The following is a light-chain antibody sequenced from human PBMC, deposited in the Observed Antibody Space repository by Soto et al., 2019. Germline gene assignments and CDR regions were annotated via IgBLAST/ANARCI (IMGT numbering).Light chain of an antibody. CDR3: QQYSTLIT. CDR2: GAA. V-gene: IGKV3-20*01. CDR1: QSVRSSY. Sequence: DIVVTQFTDSLALSLGERATLSFRASQSVRSSYLAWYQQKPGQARRLLIYGAASRATGIPDRLSGSGCGTYFSFTISSLQPEDFATYNCQQYSTLITFGQGTQVDIK. J-gene: IGKJ5*01.